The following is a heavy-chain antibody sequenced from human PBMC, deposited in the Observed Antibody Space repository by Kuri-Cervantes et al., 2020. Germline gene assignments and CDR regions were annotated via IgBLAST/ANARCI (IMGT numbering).Heavy chain of an antibody. J-gene: IGHJ6*02. CDR3: ARSSTVTTPYYYYGMDV. V-gene: IGHV1-8*01. D-gene: IGHD4-17*01. CDR2: MNPNSGNT. Sequence: ASVKVSCKASGYTFTSHDINWVRQAAGQGLEWMGWMNPNSGNTGYAQKFQGRVTMTTDTSTSTAYMELRSLRSDDTAVYYCARSSTVTTPYYYYGMDVWGQGTTVTVSS. CDR1: GYTFTSHD.